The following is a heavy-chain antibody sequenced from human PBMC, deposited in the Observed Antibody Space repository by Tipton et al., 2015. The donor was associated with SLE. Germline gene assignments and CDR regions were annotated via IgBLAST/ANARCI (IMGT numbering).Heavy chain of an antibody. CDR3: ARHHGSGWLYGLDV. D-gene: IGHD6-19*01. V-gene: IGHV4-39*01. Sequence: TLSLTCFVSGGSIGSRPYYWSWIRQTPGKGLEWIGSVFHTGDTYYNPSLKSRVAISVDASKNQLSLKLTSVTAADTAVYYCARHHGSGWLYGLDVWGQGTTVTVSS. CDR1: GGSIGSRPYY. CDR2: VFHTGDT. J-gene: IGHJ6*02.